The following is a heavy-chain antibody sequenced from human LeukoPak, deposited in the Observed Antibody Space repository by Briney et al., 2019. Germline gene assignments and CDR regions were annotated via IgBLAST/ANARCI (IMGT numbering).Heavy chain of an antibody. CDR1: GYTLSELS. D-gene: IGHD1-26*01. V-gene: IGHV1-24*01. Sequence: ASVNVSFKVSGYTLSELSMHWVRQAPGKGLAWMGVFDPEDGETIYEKKLQGRVTMTEDTSTDTAYMELSRLKSEDTAVYCCATAAQLSGSLGFDYWGQGTLVTVSS. J-gene: IGHJ4*02. CDR2: FDPEDGET. CDR3: ATAAQLSGSLGFDY.